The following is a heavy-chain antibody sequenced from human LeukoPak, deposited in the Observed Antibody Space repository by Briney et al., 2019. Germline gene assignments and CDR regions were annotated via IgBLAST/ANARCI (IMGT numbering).Heavy chain of an antibody. D-gene: IGHD2-2*01. Sequence: SETLSLTCTVSGGSISSYYWSWIRQPPGKGLEWIGYIYYSGSTNYNPSLKSRVTISVDTSKNQFSLKLSSVTAADTTVYYCARGPSQLPTRKRYYYGMDVWGKGTTVTVS. CDR2: IYYSGST. V-gene: IGHV4-59*01. J-gene: IGHJ6*04. CDR3: ARGPSQLPTRKRYYYGMDV. CDR1: GGSISSYY.